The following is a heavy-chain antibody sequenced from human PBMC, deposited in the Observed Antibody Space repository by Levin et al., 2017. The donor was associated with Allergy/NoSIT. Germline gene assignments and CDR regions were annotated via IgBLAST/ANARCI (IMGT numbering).Heavy chain of an antibody. V-gene: IGHV3-23*01. J-gene: IGHJ4*02. CDR1: GFTFSSYA. Sequence: GESLKISCAASGFTFSSYAMSWVRQAPGKGLEWVSAISGSGGSTYYADSVKGRFTISRDNSKNTLYLQMNSLRAEDTAVYYCAKGRGRVAVAPFDYWGQGTLVTVSS. CDR3: AKGRGRVAVAPFDY. D-gene: IGHD6-19*01. CDR2: ISGSGGST.